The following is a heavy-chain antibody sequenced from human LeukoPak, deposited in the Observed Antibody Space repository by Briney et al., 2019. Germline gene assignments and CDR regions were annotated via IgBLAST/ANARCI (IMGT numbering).Heavy chain of an antibody. J-gene: IGHJ4*02. Sequence: SVKVSCKTSGGTFSSYAISWVRQAPGQGLEWMGGIIPIFGTANYAQKFQGRVTITTDESTSTAYMELSSLRSEDTAVYYCARACQSGTTYGFYYFDYWGQGTLVTVSS. V-gene: IGHV1-69*05. CDR1: GGTFSSYA. CDR2: IIPIFGTA. D-gene: IGHD1-7*01. CDR3: ARACQSGTTYGFYYFDY.